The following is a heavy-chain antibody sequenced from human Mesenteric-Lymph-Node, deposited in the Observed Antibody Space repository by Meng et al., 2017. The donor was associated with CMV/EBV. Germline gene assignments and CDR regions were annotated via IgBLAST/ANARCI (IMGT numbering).Heavy chain of an antibody. CDR3: ARALTGYYYYGMDV. CDR2: IYIGGTT. CDR1: GFTVSSNY. V-gene: IGHV3-53*01. D-gene: IGHD7-27*01. J-gene: IGHJ6*02. Sequence: GESLKISCAASGFTVSSNYMSWVRQAPGKGLEWVSVIYIGGTTYYADSVKGRFTISRDNSKNTLYLQMNSLRAEDTAVYYCARALTGYYYYGMDVWGQGATVTVSS.